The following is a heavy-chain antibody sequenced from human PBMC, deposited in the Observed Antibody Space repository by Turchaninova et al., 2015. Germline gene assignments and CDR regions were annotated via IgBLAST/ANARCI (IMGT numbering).Heavy chain of an antibody. CDR1: GFSVITSGYS. D-gene: IGHD5-24*01. J-gene: IGHJ5*02. V-gene: IGHV4-38-2*01. Sequence: QIQLQGSGPGLLKPSETRSLPCAVSGFSVITSGYSWGWVRQPPVKGLEWIGSMFHSGNTYNNPSLKSRVTMSIDTSKNQFSLKLSSVTAADTAVYYCARHYNYHFDPWGQGTLVTVSS. CDR2: MFHSGNT. CDR3: ARHYNYHFDP.